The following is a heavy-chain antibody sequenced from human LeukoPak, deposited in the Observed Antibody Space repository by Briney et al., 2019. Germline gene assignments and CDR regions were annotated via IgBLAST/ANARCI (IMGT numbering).Heavy chain of an antibody. V-gene: IGHV1-2*04. CDR3: ARRGYSGYDSFDY. Sequence: ASVKVSCKASGYTFTGYYMHWVRQAPGQGLEWMGWINPNSGGTNYAQKFQGWVTMTRDTSISTAYMELSRLRSDDTAVYYCARRGYSGYDSFDYWGQGTLVTVSS. CDR2: INPNSGGT. J-gene: IGHJ4*02. D-gene: IGHD5-12*01. CDR1: GYTFTGYY.